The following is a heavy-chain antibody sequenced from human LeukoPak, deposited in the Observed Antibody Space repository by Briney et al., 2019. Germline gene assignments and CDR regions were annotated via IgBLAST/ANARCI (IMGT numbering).Heavy chain of an antibody. CDR1: GGSISSGGYY. CDR3: ARGGFLQNWFDP. Sequence: PSQTLSLTCTVSGGSISSGGYYWSWIRQHPGKGLEWIGYIYYSGSTYYNPSLKSRVTISVDTSKNQFSLKLSSVTAADTAVYYCARGGFLQNWFDPWGQGTLVTVSS. CDR2: IYYSGST. J-gene: IGHJ5*02. V-gene: IGHV4-31*03.